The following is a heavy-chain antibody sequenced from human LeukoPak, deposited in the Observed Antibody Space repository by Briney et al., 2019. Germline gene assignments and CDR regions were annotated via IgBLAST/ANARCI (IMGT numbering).Heavy chain of an antibody. J-gene: IGHJ6*02. CDR2: INPNSGGT. Sequence: ASVKVSCKASGGTFSSYAISWVRQAPGQGLEWMGWINPNSGGTNCAQKFQGWVTMTRDTSISTAYMELSRLKSDDTAVYYCARSDYGSGNGLDVWGQGTTVTVSS. V-gene: IGHV1-2*04. CDR1: GGTFSSYA. CDR3: ARSDYGSGNGLDV. D-gene: IGHD3-10*01.